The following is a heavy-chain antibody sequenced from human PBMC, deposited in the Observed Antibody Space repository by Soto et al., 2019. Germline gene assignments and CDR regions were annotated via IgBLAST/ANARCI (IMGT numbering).Heavy chain of an antibody. CDR2: INPKRGDT. CDR1: GYTFTDYF. D-gene: IGHD3-10*01. CDR3: ASWSGASGSYTAFTS. V-gene: IGHV1-2*02. J-gene: IGHJ5*02. Sequence: ASVKVSCKASGYTFTDYFVHWVRQAPGQGPEWMGYINPKRGDTKFAPKFQGRVTLTRDTSITTAYMDLRRLTSDDTAVYYCASWSGASGSYTAFTSWGPGTLVTVSS.